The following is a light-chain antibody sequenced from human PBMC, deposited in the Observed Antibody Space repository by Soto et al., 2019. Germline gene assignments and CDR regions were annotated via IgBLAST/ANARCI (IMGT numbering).Light chain of an antibody. CDR1: QSISGY. CDR2: AAS. CDR3: QQSYSTPIT. Sequence: DIQMTQSPSSLSASVGDRVTITCRTSQSISGYLNWYRHKPGKAPTLLIYAASTLQSGVPSRFSGSGSGTDFTLTISNLQPEDFATYYCQQSYSTPITFGQGTRLEI. J-gene: IGKJ5*01. V-gene: IGKV1-39*01.